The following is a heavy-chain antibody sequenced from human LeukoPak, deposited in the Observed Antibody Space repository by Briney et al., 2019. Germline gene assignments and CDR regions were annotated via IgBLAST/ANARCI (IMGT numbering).Heavy chain of an antibody. J-gene: IGHJ6*02. CDR1: XXXXXSXA. Sequence: SXXLSCAASXXXXXSXAMSXGXQXXXXGXXXXXPISGSGGSTYYADSVKGRFTISRDNSKNTLYLQMNSLRAEDTAVYYCAKARLELPYFGMDVWGQGTTVTVSS. CDR3: AKARLELPYFGMDV. V-gene: IGHV3-23*01. D-gene: IGHD1-7*01. CDR2: ISGSGGST.